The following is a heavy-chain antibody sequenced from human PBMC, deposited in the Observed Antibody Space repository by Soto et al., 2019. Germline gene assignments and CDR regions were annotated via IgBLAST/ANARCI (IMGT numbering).Heavy chain of an antibody. D-gene: IGHD2-15*01. CDR1: GFVFSDCY. Sequence: PGGSLRLSWSGSGFVFSDCYMRGSRHIPGKGLEWVSFISRTSSHRKYAEFVKGRFTISRANEKNSLILEMSDLRAEDSATYHCATVAFGSECFSGWSEAWGQGTQVTVSA. J-gene: IGHJ5*02. CDR2: ISRTSSHR. V-gene: IGHV3-11*06. CDR3: ATVAFGSECFSGWSEA.